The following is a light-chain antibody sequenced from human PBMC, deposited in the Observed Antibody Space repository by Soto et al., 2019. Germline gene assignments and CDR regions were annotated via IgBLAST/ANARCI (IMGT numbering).Light chain of an antibody. J-gene: IGLJ3*02. Sequence: QSALTQPASVSGSPGQSITIPCTGTGRDIGIYNYVSWYQQHPGKVPKLIICEVTNRPSGVSDRFSGSKSGNTASLTISGLRAEDEADYYCTSFTTTNIWVFGGGTKLTVL. CDR3: TSFTTTNIWV. CDR1: GRDIGIYNY. V-gene: IGLV2-14*01. CDR2: EVT.